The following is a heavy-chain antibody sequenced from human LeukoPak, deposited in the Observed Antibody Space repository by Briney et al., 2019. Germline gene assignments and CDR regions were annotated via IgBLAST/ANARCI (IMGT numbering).Heavy chain of an antibody. CDR2: ISAYNGNT. CDR1: GYTFTSYG. CDR3: VRGTEDTAMVTNYYFYMHV. V-gene: IGHV1-18*01. J-gene: IGHJ6*03. Sequence: GASVKVSCKASGYTFTSYGISWVQQSPGQGLEWMRCISAYNGNTNYSEKLQGRVTMTTDTSTGTAYMVPGTLGSADTSRYYSVRGTEDTAMVTNYYFYMHVWGKGTTVTVS. D-gene: IGHD5-18*01.